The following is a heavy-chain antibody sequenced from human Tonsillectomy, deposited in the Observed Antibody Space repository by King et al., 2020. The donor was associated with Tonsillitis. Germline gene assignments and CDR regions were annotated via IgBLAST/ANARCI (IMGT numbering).Heavy chain of an antibody. CDR1: GGSISSGSYY. V-gene: IGHV4-61*02. CDR3: AREMGSSGYPNFDY. D-gene: IGHD3-22*01. CDR2: IYTSGST. J-gene: IGHJ4*02. Sequence: VPLQESGPGLVKPSQTLSLTCTVSGGSISSGSYYWSWIRQPAGQGLEWIGRIYTSGSTNYNPSLKSRVTMSVDTSKNQFSLKLSSVTAADTAVYYCAREMGSSGYPNFDYWGQGTLVTVSS.